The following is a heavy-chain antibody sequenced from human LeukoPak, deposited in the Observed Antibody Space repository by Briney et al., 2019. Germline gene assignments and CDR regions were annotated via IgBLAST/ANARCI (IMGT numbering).Heavy chain of an antibody. CDR1: GFTFSSYT. D-gene: IGHD3-10*01. CDR2: ISPGGAST. V-gene: IGHV3-21*01. Sequence: GGSLRLSCTGSGFTFSSYTMNWVRQAPGKGLEWVSSISPGGASTFHAESVKGRFTISRDNTKGSLYFQMNALGGDDTAVYYCVRDYLGESGAGGPWGQGTLVTVSS. J-gene: IGHJ5*02. CDR3: VRDYLGESGAGGP.